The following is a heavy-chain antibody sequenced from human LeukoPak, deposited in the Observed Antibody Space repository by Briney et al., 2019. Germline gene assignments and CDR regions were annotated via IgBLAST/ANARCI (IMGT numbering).Heavy chain of an antibody. J-gene: IGHJ4*02. Sequence: GGSLRLSCAASGFTFSSYSMNWVRQAPGKGLEWVSSISSSSSYIYYADSVKGRFTISRDNAKNSLYLQMNSLRAEDTAVYYCARVPSILTTVIDYWGQGTLVTVSS. CDR1: GFTFSSYS. CDR2: ISSSSSYI. D-gene: IGHD4-17*01. CDR3: ARVPSILTTVIDY. V-gene: IGHV3-21*01.